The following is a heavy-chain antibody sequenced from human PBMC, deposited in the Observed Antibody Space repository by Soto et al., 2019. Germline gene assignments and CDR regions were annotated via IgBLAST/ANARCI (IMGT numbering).Heavy chain of an antibody. Sequence: PGESLKISCKGSGYSFTSYWIGWVRQMPGKGLEWMGIIYPGDSDTRYSPSFQGQVTISADKSISTAYLQWSSLKASDTAMYYCARQNRQSNYYYYGMDVWGQGTTVTVSS. CDR3: ARQNRQSNYYYYGMDV. J-gene: IGHJ6*02. CDR1: GYSFTSYW. CDR2: IYPGDSDT. V-gene: IGHV5-51*01.